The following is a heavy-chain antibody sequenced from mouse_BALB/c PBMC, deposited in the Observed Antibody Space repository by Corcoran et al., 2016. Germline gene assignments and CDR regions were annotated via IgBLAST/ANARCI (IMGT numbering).Heavy chain of an antibody. CDR3: AREPRAMDY. V-gene: IGHV9-3-1*01. CDR1: GYTFTNYG. Sequence: QIQMVQSGPELKKPGETVKISCKASGYTFTNYGMNWVKQAPGKGLKWMGWINTYTGEPTHADDFKGRFAFSLETSASTAYLQINNLKNEDTATYFCAREPRAMDYWGQGTSVTVSS. CDR2: INTYTGEP. J-gene: IGHJ4*01.